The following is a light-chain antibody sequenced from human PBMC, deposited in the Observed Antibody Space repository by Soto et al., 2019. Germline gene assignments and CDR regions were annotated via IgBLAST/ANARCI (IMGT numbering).Light chain of an antibody. J-gene: IGKJ1*01. CDR2: AAS. CDR3: QQYNSYWT. CDR1: QGIRSA. Sequence: AIQVTQSPSSLSASVGARVTITCRTSQGIRSALGWYQQKPGTLPQLLIYAASTLQSGVPSRFSGSGAGRYFTLTISSLQPDDFATYYCQQYNSYWTFGQGTKVDIK. V-gene: IGKV1-13*02.